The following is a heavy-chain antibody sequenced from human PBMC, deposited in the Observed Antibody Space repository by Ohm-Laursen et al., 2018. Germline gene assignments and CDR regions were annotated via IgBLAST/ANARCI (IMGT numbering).Heavy chain of an antibody. D-gene: IGHD3-3*01. CDR2: ISWNSGSI. Sequence: SLRLSCTASGFTFDDYAMHWVRQAPGKGLEWVSGISWNSGSIGYADSVKGRFTISRNNAKNSLFLQMNSLRAEDTALYYCARDKSLETRAFDVWGQGTVVTVSS. CDR1: GFTFDDYA. V-gene: IGHV3-9*01. J-gene: IGHJ3*01. CDR3: ARDKSLETRAFDV.